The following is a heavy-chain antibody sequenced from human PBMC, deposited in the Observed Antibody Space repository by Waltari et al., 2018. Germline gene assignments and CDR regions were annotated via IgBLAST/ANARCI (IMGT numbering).Heavy chain of an antibody. D-gene: IGHD3-3*01. CDR1: GYSFPTYW. CDR3: AKRSGSIFDLFYFFL. CDR2: IVPGYSDT. Sequence: EVQLVQSGAEVKKSGESLKISCKGSGYSFPTYWIGWVRQLPGKGLEWMVIIVPGYSDTRYNPSFQGQVTFSADKSISTSYLQWSSLKASDTAIYYCAKRSGSIFDLFYFFLWGQGTLVTVSS. V-gene: IGHV5-51*01. J-gene: IGHJ4*02.